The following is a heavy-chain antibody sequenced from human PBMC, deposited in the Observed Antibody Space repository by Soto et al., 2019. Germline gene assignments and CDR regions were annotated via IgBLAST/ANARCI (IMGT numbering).Heavy chain of an antibody. CDR3: ERGGGAARHGGYYYYGMDV. V-gene: IGHV4-34*01. Sequence: SETLSLTCAVYGGSFSGYYWSWIRQPPGKGLEWIGEINHSGSTNYNPSLKSRVTISVDTSKNQFSLKLSSVTAADTAVYYCERGGGAARHGGYYYYGMDVWGQGTTVTVSS. CDR1: GGSFSGYY. CDR2: INHSGST. D-gene: IGHD6-6*01. J-gene: IGHJ6*02.